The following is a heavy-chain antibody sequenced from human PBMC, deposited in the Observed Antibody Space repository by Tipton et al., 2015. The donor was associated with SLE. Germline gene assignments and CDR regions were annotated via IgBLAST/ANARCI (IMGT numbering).Heavy chain of an antibody. V-gene: IGHV4-39*07. Sequence: TLSLTCTVSGGSISSSSYYWGWIRQPPGKGLEWIGSIYYSGSTYYNPSLKSRVTISVDTSKNQFSLKLSSVTAADTAVYYCARWGSGRYWGQGTLVTVSS. D-gene: IGHD2-15*01. J-gene: IGHJ4*02. CDR2: IYYSGST. CDR3: ARWGSGRY. CDR1: GGSISSSSYY.